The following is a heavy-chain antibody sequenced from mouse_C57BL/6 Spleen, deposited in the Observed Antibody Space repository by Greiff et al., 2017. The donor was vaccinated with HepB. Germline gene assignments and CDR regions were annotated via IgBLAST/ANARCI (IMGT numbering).Heavy chain of an antibody. CDR3: ARSWLLSYAMDY. CDR1: GYTFTDYN. CDR2: INPNNGGT. J-gene: IGHJ4*01. V-gene: IGHV1-18*01. Sequence: EVQLQQSGPELVKPGASVKIPCKASGYTFTDYNMDWVKQSHGKSLEWIGDINPNNGGTIYNQKFKGKATLTVDKSSSTAYMELRSLTSEDTAVYYCARSWLLSYAMDYWGQGTSVTVSS. D-gene: IGHD2-3*01.